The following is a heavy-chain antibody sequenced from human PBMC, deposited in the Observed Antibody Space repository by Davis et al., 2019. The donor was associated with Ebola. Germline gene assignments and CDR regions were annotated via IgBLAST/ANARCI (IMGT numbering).Heavy chain of an antibody. J-gene: IGHJ3*02. CDR1: GFTFSSYS. D-gene: IGHD6-19*01. V-gene: IGHV3-48*01. CDR3: ARDPASAVAGTGAFDI. Sequence: GGSLRLSCAASGFTFSSYSMNWVRQAPGKGLEWVSYISSSSSTIYYADSVQGRFTISRDNSKNTLYLQMGSLRAEDMAVYYCARDPASAVAGTGAFDIWGQGTMVTVSS. CDR2: ISSSSSTI.